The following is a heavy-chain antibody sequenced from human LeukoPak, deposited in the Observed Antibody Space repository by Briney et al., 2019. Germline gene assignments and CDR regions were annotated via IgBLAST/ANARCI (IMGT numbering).Heavy chain of an antibody. CDR3: QAYYYYYMDV. CDR2: IRSKTNNYAT. Sequence: GGSLKLSCAASGITFDGSPIHWVRQASGKGLGWVGRIRSKTNNYATGYAASVKGRFLISRDDSKNMSYLQMNSLKTEDTAVYYCQAYYYYYMDVWGKGTTVTVS. V-gene: IGHV3-73*01. J-gene: IGHJ6*03. CDR1: GITFDGSP.